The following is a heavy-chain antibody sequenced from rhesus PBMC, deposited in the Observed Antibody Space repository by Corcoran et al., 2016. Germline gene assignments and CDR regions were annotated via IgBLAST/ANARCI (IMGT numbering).Heavy chain of an antibody. J-gene: IGHJ4*01. V-gene: IGHV4-173*01. D-gene: IGHD6-25*01. CDR2: LSGSGGST. Sequence: QLQLQESGPGLVKPSETLSLTCAVSGGSISSNYWSWIRQPPGKGLEGIGRLSGSGGSTDYNPSLKSRGTSAADTSKNQFSLKRRSVTAADTDVYYGARDGGQLESWGQGVLVTVSS. CDR3: ARDGGQLES. CDR1: GGSISSNY.